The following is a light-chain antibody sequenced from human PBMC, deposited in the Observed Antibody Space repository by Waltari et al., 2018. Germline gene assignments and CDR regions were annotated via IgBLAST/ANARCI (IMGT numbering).Light chain of an antibody. CDR2: VVS. J-gene: IGLJ3*02. CDR1: SSAVGGYNY. CDR3: CSYAGRYTWV. V-gene: IGLV2-11*01. Sequence: QSALTQPRSVSGSPGQSVTISCTGTSSAVGGYNYVSWFQQPPGKAPKLMIHVVSKRPSGVPDRFSGSKSGNTASLTISGLQADDETDYYCCSYAGRYTWVFGGGTKLTVL.